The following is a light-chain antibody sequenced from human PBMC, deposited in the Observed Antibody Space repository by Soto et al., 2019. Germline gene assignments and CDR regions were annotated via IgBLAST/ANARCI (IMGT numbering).Light chain of an antibody. V-gene: IGKV1-9*01. CDR1: RGISTD. CDR3: QQVNFYLT. J-gene: IGKJ2*01. Sequence: IQLTQSPSSLSASVGDRVTVTCRASRGISTDLAWYQQKPGKAPRLLIYAASTLQSGVPSRFSGSGSGTDFTLTISSLQPEDFATYYCQQVNFYLTFGQGTKLEIK. CDR2: AAS.